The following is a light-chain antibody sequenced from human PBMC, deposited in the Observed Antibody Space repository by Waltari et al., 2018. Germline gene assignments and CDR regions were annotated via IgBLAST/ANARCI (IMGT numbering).Light chain of an antibody. CDR3: QQYYSYPPWT. Sequence: AIRMTQSPSSLSASTEDRVTSTCLASQGISSYLAWYQQKPGKAPKLLIYAASTLQSGVPSRFSGSGSGTDFTLTISCLQSEDFATYYCQQYYSYPPWTFGQGTKVEIK. V-gene: IGKV1-8*01. J-gene: IGKJ1*01. CDR2: AAS. CDR1: QGISSY.